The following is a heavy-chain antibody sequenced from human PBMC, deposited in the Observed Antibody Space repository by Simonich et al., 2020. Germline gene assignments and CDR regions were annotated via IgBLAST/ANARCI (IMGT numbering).Heavy chain of an antibody. CDR2: FNPNSGGT. CDR3: ARNGLVGILKAFDI. Sequence: QVQLVQSGAEVKKPGASLKVSCKASGYTFTGYYMHWGRQAPGQGLEWMGWFNPNSGGTNYARKVQGRVTMTRDTSISTAYMELSRLRSDDTAVYYCARNGLVGILKAFDIWGQGTMVTVSS. J-gene: IGHJ3*02. V-gene: IGHV1-2*07. D-gene: IGHD2-21*01. CDR1: GYTFTGYY.